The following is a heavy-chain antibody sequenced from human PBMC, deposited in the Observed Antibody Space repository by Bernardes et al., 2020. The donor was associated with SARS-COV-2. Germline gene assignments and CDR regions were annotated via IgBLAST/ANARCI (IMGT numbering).Heavy chain of an antibody. D-gene: IGHD4-17*01. CDR1: GYSFTNYY. Sequence: ASVKVSCMASGYSFTNYYVSWVRQAPGQGLEWVGWNSTNNGDTEYAQKVQGRVTLTTDTSTSTAYMELRSLRSEDTAVYYCARVDYDERRMFDYWGQGSLVTVSS. V-gene: IGHV1-18*01. CDR2: NSTNNGDT. J-gene: IGHJ4*02. CDR3: ARVDYDERRMFDY.